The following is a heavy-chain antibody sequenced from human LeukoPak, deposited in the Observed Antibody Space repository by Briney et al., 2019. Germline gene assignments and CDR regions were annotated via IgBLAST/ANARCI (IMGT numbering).Heavy chain of an antibody. CDR3: ATYDFWSGYSPDYYMDV. Sequence: GGSLRLSCAASGFTFSTYDMSWVRQAPGKGLEWVSGISGSGASTYYAGSVKGRFTISRDNSKNTLYLQMNSLRAEDTAVYYCATYDFWSGYSPDYYMDVWGKGTTVTVSS. D-gene: IGHD3-3*01. CDR2: ISGSGAST. CDR1: GFTFSTYD. V-gene: IGHV3-23*01. J-gene: IGHJ6*03.